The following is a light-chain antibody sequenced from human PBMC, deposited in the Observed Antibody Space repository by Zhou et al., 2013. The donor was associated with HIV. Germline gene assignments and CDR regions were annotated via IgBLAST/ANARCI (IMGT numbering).Light chain of an antibody. Sequence: EIVLTQSPGTLSLSPGERATLSCRASQSVRDNYLAWYQQKPGLAPRLLIYGASSRATGIPDRFSGGGSGTEFTLTITRLEPEDFAVYFCQQYAGSPPSTFGQGTTVEIK. J-gene: IGKJ1*01. CDR3: QQYAGSPPST. CDR2: GAS. V-gene: IGKV3-20*01. CDR1: QSVRDNY.